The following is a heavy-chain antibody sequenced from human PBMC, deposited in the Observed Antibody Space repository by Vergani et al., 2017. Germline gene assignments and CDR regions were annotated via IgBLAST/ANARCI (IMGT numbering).Heavy chain of an antibody. CDR2: IWYDGSNK. CDR1: GFTFSSYG. CDR3: ARSYYYYDSSGYAFDI. Sequence: QVQLVESGGGVVQPGRSLRLSCAASGFTFSSYGMHWVRQAPGKGLEWVAVIWYDGSNKYYADSVKGRFTISRDNSKNTLYLQMNSLRAEDTAVYYCARSYYYYDSSGYAFDIWGQGTMVTVSS. J-gene: IGHJ3*02. V-gene: IGHV3-33*01. D-gene: IGHD3-22*01.